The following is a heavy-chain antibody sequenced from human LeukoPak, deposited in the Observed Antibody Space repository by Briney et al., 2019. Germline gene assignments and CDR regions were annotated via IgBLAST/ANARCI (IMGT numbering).Heavy chain of an antibody. CDR3: ARDPSNTSGWYIYFDY. V-gene: IGHV1-18*01. CDR1: GYTFKRYG. D-gene: IGHD6-19*01. CDR2: ISTYNGDT. J-gene: IGHJ4*02. Sequence: ASVKVSCKASGYTFKRYGISWVRQAPGQGLEWMGRISTYNGDTNYAQKFQGRVTMTTDTSTSTAYMELRSLRSDDTAVYYCARDPSNTSGWYIYFDYWGQGTLVTVSS.